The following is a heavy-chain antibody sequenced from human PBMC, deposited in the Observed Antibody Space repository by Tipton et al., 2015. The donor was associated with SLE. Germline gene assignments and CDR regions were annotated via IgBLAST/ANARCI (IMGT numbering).Heavy chain of an antibody. J-gene: IGHJ4*02. CDR2: IYTSGST. D-gene: IGHD6-6*01. V-gene: IGHV4-4*08. Sequence: TLSLTCTVSGGSISSYYWSWIRQPPGKGLEWIGYIYTSGSTNYNPSLKSRVTISVDTSKNRFSLKLSSVTAADTAVYYCVRDRGRSSSPYYFDYWGQGTLVTVSS. CDR1: GGSISSYY. CDR3: VRDRGRSSSPYYFDY.